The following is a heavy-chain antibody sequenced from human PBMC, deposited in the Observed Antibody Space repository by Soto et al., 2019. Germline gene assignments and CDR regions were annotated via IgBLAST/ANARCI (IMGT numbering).Heavy chain of an antibody. Sequence: TSVKVSCEACGDSYTSYDISWVRQAPGQGLEWMGWISAYNGNTNYAQKLQGRVTMTTDTSTSTAYMELRSLRSDDTAVYYCARVPGRDDFWSGYFTYYYYYYGMDVWGQGTTVTVSS. D-gene: IGHD3-3*01. J-gene: IGHJ6*02. CDR1: GDSYTSYD. V-gene: IGHV1-18*01. CDR3: ARVPGRDDFWSGYFTYYYYYYGMDV. CDR2: ISAYNGNT.